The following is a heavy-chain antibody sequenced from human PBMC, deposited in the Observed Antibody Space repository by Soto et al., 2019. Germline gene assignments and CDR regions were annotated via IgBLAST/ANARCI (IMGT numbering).Heavy chain of an antibody. CDR1: GGTFNRYS. J-gene: IGHJ4*02. CDR3: ATFFEGDCTTTTCYGDFDY. D-gene: IGHD2-2*01. V-gene: IGHV1-69*02. CDR2: IIPMFGIT. Sequence: QVHLVQAGAEVKKPGSSVKVSCRASGGTFNRYSISWVRQAPGQGLEWMGRIIPMFGITNYAQKVQGRVMITADKSANTAYMEVSGLRSEDTAMYYCATFFEGDCTTTTCYGDFDYWGQGTLVTVSS.